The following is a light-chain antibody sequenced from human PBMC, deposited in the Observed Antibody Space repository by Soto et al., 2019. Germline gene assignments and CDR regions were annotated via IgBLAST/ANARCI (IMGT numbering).Light chain of an antibody. J-gene: IGLJ1*01. CDR3: ATWDDSLSVLYV. CDR1: SSNIGAGYA. CDR2: GNN. Sequence: QSVLTQPPSVSGAPGQRVTISCTGSSSNIGAGYAVHWFQQLPGIAPKLLIFGNNNRPSGVPDRFSGSKSGTSASLAISGLRSEDEADYYCATWDDSLSVLYVLGDGTKVTVL. V-gene: IGLV1-40*01.